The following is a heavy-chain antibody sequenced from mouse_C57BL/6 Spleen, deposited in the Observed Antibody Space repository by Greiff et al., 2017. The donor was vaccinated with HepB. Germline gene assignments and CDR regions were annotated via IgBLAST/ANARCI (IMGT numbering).Heavy chain of an antibody. D-gene: IGHD2-4*01. V-gene: IGHV5-17*01. CDR2: ISSGSSTI. J-gene: IGHJ3*01. Sequence: EVQVVESGGGLVKPGGSLKLSCAASGFTFSDYGMHWVRQAPEKGLEWVAYISSGSSTIYYADTVKGRFTISRDNAKNTLFLQMTSLRSEDTAMYYCARLGLRQGFAYWGQGTLVTVSA. CDR1: GFTFSDYG. CDR3: ARLGLRQGFAY.